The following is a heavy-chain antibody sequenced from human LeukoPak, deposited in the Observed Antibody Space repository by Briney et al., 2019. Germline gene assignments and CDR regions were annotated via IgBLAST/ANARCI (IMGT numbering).Heavy chain of an antibody. CDR1: GFTFSSSA. CDR2: ISGSGGST. V-gene: IGHV3-23*01. CDR3: AKIRFLEWSRLDAFDI. J-gene: IGHJ3*02. D-gene: IGHD3-3*01. Sequence: GGSLRLSCAASGFTFSSSAMSWVRQAPGKGLEWVSAISGSGGSTYYADSVKGWFTISRDNSRNTLYLQMNSLRAEDTAVYYCAKIRFLEWSRLDAFDIWGQGTMVAVSS.